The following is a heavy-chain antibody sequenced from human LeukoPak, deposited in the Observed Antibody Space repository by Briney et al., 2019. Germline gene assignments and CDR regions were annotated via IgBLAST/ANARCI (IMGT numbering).Heavy chain of an antibody. V-gene: IGHV4-34*01. D-gene: IGHD6-13*01. J-gene: IGHJ6*02. CDR2: INHSGST. CDR1: GGSFSGYY. CDR3: AVAAADPWDYYYGMDV. Sequence: SETLSLTCAVYGGSFSGYYWSWIRQPPGKGLEWIGEINHSGSTNYNPSLKSRVTISVDTSKNQFSLKLSSVTAADTAVYYCAVAAADPWDYYYGMDVWGQGTTVTVSS.